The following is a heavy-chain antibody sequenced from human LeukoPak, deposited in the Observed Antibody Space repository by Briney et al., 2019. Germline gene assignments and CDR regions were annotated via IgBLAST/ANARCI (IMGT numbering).Heavy chain of an antibody. CDR1: GFTFSSYG. D-gene: IGHD6-13*01. CDR2: IWYDGSNK. J-gene: IGHJ4*02. Sequence: GGSLRLSCAASGFTFSSYGMHWVRQAPGKGLEWVAVIWYDGSNKYYADSVKGRFTISRDNSKNTLYLQMKSLRAEDTAVYYCARDLAAARGKFDYWGQGTLVTVSS. CDR3: ARDLAAARGKFDY. V-gene: IGHV3-33*08.